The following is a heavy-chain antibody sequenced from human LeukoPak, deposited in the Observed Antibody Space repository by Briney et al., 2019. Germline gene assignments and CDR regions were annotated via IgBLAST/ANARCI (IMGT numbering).Heavy chain of an antibody. CDR2: ISGSGGST. CDR3: ANTYYYGSGSYWA. D-gene: IGHD3-10*01. Sequence: SAISGSGGSTYYADSVKGRFTISRDNSKNTLYLQMNSLRAEDTAVYYCANTYYYGSGSYWAWGQGTMVTVSS. J-gene: IGHJ3*01. V-gene: IGHV3-23*01.